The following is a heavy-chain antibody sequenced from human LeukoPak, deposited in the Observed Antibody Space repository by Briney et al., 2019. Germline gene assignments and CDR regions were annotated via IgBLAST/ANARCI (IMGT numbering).Heavy chain of an antibody. D-gene: IGHD3-10*01. J-gene: IGHJ5*02. Sequence: GESLKISCKGSGYSFTSYWIGWVRQMPGKGLEWMGIIYPGDSDTRYSPSSQGQVTISADKSISTAYLQWSSLKASDTAMYYCASITMVRGVMTWFDPWGQGTLVTVSS. CDR2: IYPGDSDT. V-gene: IGHV5-51*01. CDR3: ASITMVRGVMTWFDP. CDR1: GYSFTSYW.